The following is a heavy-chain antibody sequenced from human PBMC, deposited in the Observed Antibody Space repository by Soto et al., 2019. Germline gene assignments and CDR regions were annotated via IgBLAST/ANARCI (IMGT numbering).Heavy chain of an antibody. Sequence: SETLSLTCTVSGGSISSYYWSWIRQPPGKGLEWIGYIYYSGSTNYNPSLKSRVTISVDTSKNQFSLKLSSVTAADTAVYYCARDYLGGSAAGMYYYYYGMDVWGQGTTVTVSS. CDR3: ARDYLGGSAAGMYYYYYGMDV. J-gene: IGHJ6*02. CDR2: IYYSGST. CDR1: GGSISSYY. D-gene: IGHD6-13*01. V-gene: IGHV4-59*01.